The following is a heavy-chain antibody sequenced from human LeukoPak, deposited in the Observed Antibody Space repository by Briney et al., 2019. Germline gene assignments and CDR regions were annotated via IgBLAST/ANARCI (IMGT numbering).Heavy chain of an antibody. CDR2: ITSSSDYI. V-gene: IGHV3-21*01. J-gene: IGHJ6*03. Sequence: GGTLRLSCAASGFMFTSYGMSWVRQAPGKGLEWVSSITSSSDYIYYADSVKGRFTISRDNAKNLLYLQMNSLRAEDTAVYYCARDYPYSYYMNVWGNGTTVTVSS. CDR3: ARDYPYSYYMNV. CDR1: GFMFTSYG. D-gene: IGHD4-11*01.